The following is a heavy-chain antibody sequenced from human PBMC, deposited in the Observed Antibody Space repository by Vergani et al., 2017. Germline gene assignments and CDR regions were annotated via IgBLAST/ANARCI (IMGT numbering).Heavy chain of an antibody. D-gene: IGHD2-21*02. V-gene: IGHV1-69*12. Sequence: QVQLVQSGAEVKKPGSSVKVSCKASGGTFSSYAISWVRQAPGQGLEWMGGIIPIFGTANYAQKFQGRVTITADESTSTAYMELSSLRSEDTAVYYCARDQKDCGGDCYSDYYYGMDVWGRGTTVTVSS. J-gene: IGHJ6*02. CDR2: IIPIFGTA. CDR3: ARDQKDCGGDCYSDYYYGMDV. CDR1: GGTFSSYA.